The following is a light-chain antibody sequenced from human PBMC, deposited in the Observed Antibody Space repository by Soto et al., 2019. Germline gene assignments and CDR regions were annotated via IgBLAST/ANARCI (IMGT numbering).Light chain of an antibody. Sequence: QSALTQPPSASGSPGQSVTISCTGTTSDFGNYNFVSWYQQHPGEAPKLLIYEVTKRPSGVPDRFSGSKSGNTASLTVSGLQAEDEADYYCSSYTGSSNFVFGTGTSSPS. CDR3: SSYTGSSNFV. V-gene: IGLV2-8*01. CDR2: EVT. CDR1: TSDFGNYNF. J-gene: IGLJ1*01.